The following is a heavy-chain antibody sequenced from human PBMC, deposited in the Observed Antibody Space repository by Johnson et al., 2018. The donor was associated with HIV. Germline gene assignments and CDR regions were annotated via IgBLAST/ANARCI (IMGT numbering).Heavy chain of an antibody. V-gene: IGHV3-66*01. CDR2: IYSGGNT. CDR1: GFTFDDYA. J-gene: IGHJ3*02. CDR3: ARSGGYPNAFDM. Sequence: VQLVESGGGLVQPGRSLRLSCAASGFTFDDYAMHWVRQAPGKGLEWVSIIYSGGNTYYADSVKGRFTISRDNSKNSLFLQMNSLRVEDTAVYYCARSGGYPNAFDMWGQGTLVTVPA. D-gene: IGHD6-13*01.